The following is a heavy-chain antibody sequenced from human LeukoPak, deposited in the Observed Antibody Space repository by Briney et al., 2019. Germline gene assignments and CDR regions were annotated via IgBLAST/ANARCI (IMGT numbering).Heavy chain of an antibody. Sequence: KPSETLSLTCAVSGYSISSGYYWGWIRQPPGKGLEWIGSIYHSGSTYYNPSLKSRVTISVDTSKNQFSLKLSSVTAADTAVYYCARAGYSSSSALGFDPWGQGTLVTVSS. CDR3: ARAGYSSSSALGFDP. J-gene: IGHJ5*02. CDR1: GYSISSGYY. D-gene: IGHD6-13*01. CDR2: IYHSGST. V-gene: IGHV4-38-2*01.